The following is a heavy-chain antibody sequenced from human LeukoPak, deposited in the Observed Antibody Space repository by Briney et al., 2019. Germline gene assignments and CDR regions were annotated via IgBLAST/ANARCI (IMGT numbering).Heavy chain of an antibody. J-gene: IGHJ4*02. CDR2: IRYDGSNK. Sequence: GGSLRLSCAASGFTFSSYGMHWVRQAPGKGLEWVSFIRYDGSNKYYADSVKGRFTISRDNSKNTLYLQMNSLRAEDTAVYYCAKEKSSLYYFDYWGQGTLVTVSS. D-gene: IGHD6-13*01. CDR1: GFTFSSYG. V-gene: IGHV3-30*02. CDR3: AKEKSSLYYFDY.